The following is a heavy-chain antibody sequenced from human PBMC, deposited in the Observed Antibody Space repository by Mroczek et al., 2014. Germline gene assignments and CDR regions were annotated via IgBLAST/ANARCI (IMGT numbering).Heavy chain of an antibody. CDR1: GGSISSGSYY. CDR3: AREDHLGSSWYLRAFDI. V-gene: IGHV4-61*02. D-gene: IGHD6-13*01. CDR2: IYTSGST. J-gene: IGHJ3*02. Sequence: QVQLQESGPGLVKPSQTLSLTCTVSGGSISSGSYYWSWIRQPAGKGLEWIGRIYTSGSTNYNPSLKSRVTISVDTSKNQFSLKLSSVTAADTAVYYCAREDHLGSSWYLRAFDIWGQGTMVTVSS.